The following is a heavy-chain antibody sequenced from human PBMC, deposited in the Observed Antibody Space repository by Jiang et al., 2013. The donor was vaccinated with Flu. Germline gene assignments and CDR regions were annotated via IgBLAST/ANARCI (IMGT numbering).Heavy chain of an antibody. CDR2: INTNTGNP. V-gene: IGHV7-4-1*02. Sequence: QGLEWMGWINTNTGNPTYAQGFTGRFVFSLDTSVSTAYLQISSLKAEDTAVYYCARDLTPYSSSSFDYWGQGTLVTVSS. CDR3: ARDLTPYSSSSFDY. D-gene: IGHD6-6*01. J-gene: IGHJ4*02.